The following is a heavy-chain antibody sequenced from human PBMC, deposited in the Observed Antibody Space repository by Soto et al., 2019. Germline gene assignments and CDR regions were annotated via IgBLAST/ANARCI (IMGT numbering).Heavy chain of an antibody. V-gene: IGHV3-23*01. Sequence: GGSLRLSCAASGFTFSSYAMSWVRQAPGKGLEWVSAISGSGGSTYYAESVKGRFTISRDTSKKTRDLQMNSLRAEDTAVYYCATAQKRYYFDYWGQGTLVTVSS. CDR3: ATAQKRYYFDY. J-gene: IGHJ4*02. D-gene: IGHD4-17*01. CDR1: GFTFSSYA. CDR2: ISGSGGST.